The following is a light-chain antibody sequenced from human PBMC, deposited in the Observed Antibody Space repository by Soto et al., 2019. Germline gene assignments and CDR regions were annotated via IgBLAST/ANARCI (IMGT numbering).Light chain of an antibody. V-gene: IGKV1-5*03. CDR3: QHYNSYSQA. Sequence: DSEMTQCPSPLSASVGDRVTITSRASQTISSWLAWYQQKPGKAPKLLIYKASTLKSGVPSRFSGSGSGTEFTLTISSLQLDDFATYYCQHYNSYSQAFGQGTKVDI. CDR1: QTISSW. J-gene: IGKJ1*01. CDR2: KAS.